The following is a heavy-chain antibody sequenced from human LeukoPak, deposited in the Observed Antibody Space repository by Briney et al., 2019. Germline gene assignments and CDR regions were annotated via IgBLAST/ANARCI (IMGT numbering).Heavy chain of an antibody. J-gene: IGHJ4*02. CDR1: GFTFSSYW. V-gene: IGHV3-7*01. Sequence: QAGGSLRLSCAASGFTFSSYWMSWVRQAPGKGLEWVANIKQDGSEKYYVDSVKGQFTISRDNAKNSRYLQMSSLRAEDTAVYYCARDTPREAVAGLFDYWGQGTLVTVSS. CDR3: ARDTPREAVAGLFDY. D-gene: IGHD6-19*01. CDR2: IKQDGSEK.